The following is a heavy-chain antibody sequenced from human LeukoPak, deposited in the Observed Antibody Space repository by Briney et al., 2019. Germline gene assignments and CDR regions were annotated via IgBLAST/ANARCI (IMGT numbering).Heavy chain of an antibody. V-gene: IGHV4-61*02. CDR2: IYTSGST. Sequence: SQTLSLTCTVSGGSISSSRNYWSWVRQPAGKGLEWIGRIYTSGSTHYNPSLKSRVTISVDTSKNKFSLKLSSVTAADTAVYYCAREVVPDVIDAFDIWGQGTMVTVSS. CDR3: AREVVPDVIDAFDI. D-gene: IGHD2-2*01. J-gene: IGHJ3*02. CDR1: GGSISSSRNY.